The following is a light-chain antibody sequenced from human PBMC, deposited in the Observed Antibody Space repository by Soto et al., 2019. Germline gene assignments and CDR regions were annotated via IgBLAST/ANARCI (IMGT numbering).Light chain of an antibody. CDR3: AAWDGSLNGWV. CDR1: SSNIGSDS. V-gene: IGLV1-44*01. J-gene: IGLJ3*02. CDR2: NNN. Sequence: QSVLTQPPSASGTPGQRVTISCSGSSSNIGSDSVSWYQLLPGTAPKLLIYNNNQRPSGVPDRFSGSKSGNSASLAISGLQSEDEADYYCAAWDGSLNGWVFGGGTKLTVL.